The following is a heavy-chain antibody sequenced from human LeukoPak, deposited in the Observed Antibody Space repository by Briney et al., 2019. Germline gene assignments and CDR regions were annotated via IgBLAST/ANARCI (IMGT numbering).Heavy chain of an antibody. V-gene: IGHV1-24*01. CDR3: ARGDYYGSPKTVAA. CDR1: EFTVIDFS. J-gene: IGHJ5*02. Sequence: ASVKVSCKVSEFTVIDFSIHWVRQAPGKGLEWMGGFVPELGETIYAQKFQGRVIMTRDTSITTVYMELSGLRSDDTAIYYCARGDYYGSPKTVAAWGQGTLVTVSS. D-gene: IGHD3-10*01. CDR2: FVPELGET.